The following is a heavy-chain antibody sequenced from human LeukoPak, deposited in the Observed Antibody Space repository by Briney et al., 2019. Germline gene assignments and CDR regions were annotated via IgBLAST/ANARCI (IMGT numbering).Heavy chain of an antibody. J-gene: IGHJ4*02. V-gene: IGHV5-51*01. Sequence: KPGESLKISCKGSGNSFTNYWIGWVRQMPGKGPEWMAIMYPDSGNIRYSPSFQGQVTISADKSITTAYLQWSSLKASDTAMYYCATTVHGMTHWVNWGQGTLVTVSS. CDR3: ATTVHGMTHWVN. D-gene: IGHD6-19*01. CDR1: GNSFTNYW. CDR2: MYPDSGNI.